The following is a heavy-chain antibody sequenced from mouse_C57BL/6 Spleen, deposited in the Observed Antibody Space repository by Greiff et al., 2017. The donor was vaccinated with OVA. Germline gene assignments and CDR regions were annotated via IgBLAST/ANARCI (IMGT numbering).Heavy chain of an antibody. CDR2: INPNNGGT. D-gene: IGHD1-1*01. CDR3: ARSRYYYGSGAY. CDR1: GYTFTDYY. V-gene: IGHV1-26*01. Sequence: EVQLQQSGPELVKPGASVKISCKASGYTFTDYYMNWVKQSHGKSLEWIGDINPNNGGTSYNQKFKGKATLTVDKSSSTAYMELRSLTSEDSAVYYCARSRYYYGSGAYWGQGTTLTVSS. J-gene: IGHJ2*01.